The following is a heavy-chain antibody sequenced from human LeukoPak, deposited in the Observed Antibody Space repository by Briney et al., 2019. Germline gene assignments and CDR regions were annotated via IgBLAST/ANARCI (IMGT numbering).Heavy chain of an antibody. Sequence: GGSLRLSCTASGFTFSDYSMNWVRQAPGKGLEWVSSISSSSSYIYYADSVKGRFTISRDNAKNSLYLQMNSLRAEDTAVYYCARAVGYSGYDSDYWGQGTLVTVSS. CDR2: ISSSSSYI. J-gene: IGHJ4*02. D-gene: IGHD5-12*01. CDR3: ARAVGYSGYDSDY. V-gene: IGHV3-21*01. CDR1: GFTFSDYS.